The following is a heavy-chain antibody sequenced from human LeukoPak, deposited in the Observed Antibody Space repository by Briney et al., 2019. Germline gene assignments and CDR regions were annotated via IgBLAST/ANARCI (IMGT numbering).Heavy chain of an antibody. Sequence: ASVKVSCKASGGTFSSYAISWVRQAPGQGLEWMGGIIPIFGTANYAQKFQGRVTITTDESTSTAYMKLSSLRSEDTAVYYCARGGGGDIVATIYSWGQGTLVTVSS. J-gene: IGHJ4*02. CDR2: IIPIFGTA. CDR1: GGTFSSYA. V-gene: IGHV1-69*05. D-gene: IGHD5-12*01. CDR3: ARGGGGDIVATIYS.